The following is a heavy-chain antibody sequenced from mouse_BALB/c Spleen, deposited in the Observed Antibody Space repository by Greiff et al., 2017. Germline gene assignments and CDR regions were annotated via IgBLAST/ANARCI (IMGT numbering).Heavy chain of an antibody. J-gene: IGHJ3*01. CDR3: ARSYEYDGGAWFAY. CDR1: GFSLTGYG. CDR2: IWGDGST. V-gene: IGHV2-6-7*01. D-gene: IGHD2-4*01. Sequence: QVQLQQSGPGLVAPSQSLSITCTVSGFSLTGYGVNWVRQPPGKGLEWLGMIWGDGSTDYNSALKSRLSISKDNSKSQVFLKRNSLQTDDTDRYYGARSYEYDGGAWFAYWGQGTLVTVSA.